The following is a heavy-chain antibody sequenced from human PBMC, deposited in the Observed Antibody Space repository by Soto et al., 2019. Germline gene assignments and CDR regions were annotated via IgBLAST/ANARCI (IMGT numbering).Heavy chain of an antibody. V-gene: IGHV1-18*01. CDR1: GYTFTNYG. J-gene: IGHJ4*02. CDR2: ISTDSGNT. Sequence: ASVKVSCKASGYTFTNYGITWVRQAPGQGLERMGWISTDSGNTESARKLQGRVTMTTDTSTNTAYMELRSLRSDDTAMYYCAGSLAVAGNFDYWGQGTLVTVSS. D-gene: IGHD6-19*01. CDR3: AGSLAVAGNFDY.